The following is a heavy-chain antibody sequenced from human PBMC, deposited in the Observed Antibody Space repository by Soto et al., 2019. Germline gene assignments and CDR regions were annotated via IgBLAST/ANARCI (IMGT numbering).Heavy chain of an antibody. CDR3: AKDAAGYSSSWYGRGGAFDI. J-gene: IGHJ3*02. D-gene: IGHD6-13*01. CDR1: GFTFSSYA. Sequence: GGSLRLSCAASGFTFSSYAMSWVRQAPGKGLEWVSAISGSGGSTYFADSVKGRFTISRDNSKNTLYLQMNSLRAEDTAVYYCAKDAAGYSSSWYGRGGAFDIWGQGTMVTVSS. V-gene: IGHV3-23*01. CDR2: ISGSGGST.